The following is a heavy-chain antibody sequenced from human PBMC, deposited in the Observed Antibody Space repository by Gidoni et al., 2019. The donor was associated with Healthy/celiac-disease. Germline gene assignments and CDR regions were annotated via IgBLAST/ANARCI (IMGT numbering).Heavy chain of an antibody. CDR1: GGSISSGGYY. CDR3: ARENPYYDILTGYQLSSSIDY. Sequence: QVQLQESGPGLVKPSQTLSLTCTVSGGSISSGGYYWSWIRQHPGKGLEWIGYIYYSGSTYYNPSLKSRVTISVDTSKNQFSLKLSSVTAADTAVYYCARENPYYDILTGYQLSSSIDYWGQGTLVTVSS. V-gene: IGHV4-31*03. D-gene: IGHD3-9*01. CDR2: IYYSGST. J-gene: IGHJ4*02.